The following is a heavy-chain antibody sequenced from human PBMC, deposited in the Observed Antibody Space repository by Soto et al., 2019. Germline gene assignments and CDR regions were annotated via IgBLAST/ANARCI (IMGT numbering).Heavy chain of an antibody. V-gene: IGHV3-21*01. CDR1: GFTFSSYS. Sequence: GGSLRLSCAASGFTFSSYSMNWVRQAPGKGLKWVPPISSSSSYIYYADSVKGRFTISRDNAKNSLYLQMNSLGAEDTAVYYCARDQYYVSGSYYSPRDDAFDIWGQGTMVTVSS. D-gene: IGHD3-10*01. J-gene: IGHJ3*02. CDR2: ISSSSSYI. CDR3: ARDQYYVSGSYYSPRDDAFDI.